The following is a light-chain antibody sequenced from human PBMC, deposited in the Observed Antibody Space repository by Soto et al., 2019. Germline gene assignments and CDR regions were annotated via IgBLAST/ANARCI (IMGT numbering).Light chain of an antibody. CDR3: QQYNRWPLT. Sequence: EIVMTHSPATLSVSPCERVSLSFRASQNIYDKLAWYQQKPGQTPRLLIYDASTRATGISGSFSGSGSGTEFTLTISSLQSEDFAVYYCQQYNRWPLTFGGGTKVEIK. CDR2: DAS. J-gene: IGKJ4*01. CDR1: QNIYDK. V-gene: IGKV3-15*01.